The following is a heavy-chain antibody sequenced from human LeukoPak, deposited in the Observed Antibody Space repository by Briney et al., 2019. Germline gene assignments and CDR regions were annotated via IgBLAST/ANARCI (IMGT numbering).Heavy chain of an antibody. V-gene: IGHV1-69*05. Sequence: ASEKVSRKASGGTFSSYAISWVRQAPGQGLEWMGRIIPIFVTANYAQKFQGRVTITTDDSTSTAYMELSSLRSEDTAVYYCARVPGGDGYNSNFDYWGQGTLVTVSS. J-gene: IGHJ4*02. D-gene: IGHD5-24*01. CDR2: IIPIFVTA. CDR3: ARVPGGDGYNSNFDY. CDR1: GGTFSSYA.